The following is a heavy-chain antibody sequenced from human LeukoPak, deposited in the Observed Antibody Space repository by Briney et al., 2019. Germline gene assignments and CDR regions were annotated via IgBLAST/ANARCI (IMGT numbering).Heavy chain of an antibody. V-gene: IGHV3-21*04. J-gene: IGHJ4*02. CDR1: GFTFGSYD. CDR3: ASPPTMGDYERIDY. CDR2: ISSSGNYI. Sequence: AGGSLRLSCAASGFTFGSYDMYWVRQAPGKGLECVSSISSSGNYIYHVDSVKGRFTISRDNAKNSLYLQMNSLRAEDTAVYYCASPPTMGDYERIDYWGQGTLVTVSS. D-gene: IGHD4-17*01.